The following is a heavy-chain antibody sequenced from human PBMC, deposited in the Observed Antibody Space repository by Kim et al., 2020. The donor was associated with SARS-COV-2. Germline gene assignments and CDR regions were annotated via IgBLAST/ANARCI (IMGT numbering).Heavy chain of an antibody. V-gene: IGHV4-30-2*01. CDR3: ARDRGYGHHDY. Sequence: TLSLTCAVSGGSINDYSWSWIRQPPGKGLEWIGYIYHSGRAFYNPSLKSRVAMSVDTSMDQFSLRLSSVTAADTAVYYCARDRGYGHHDYLGQGTLV. J-gene: IGHJ4*02. D-gene: IGHD5-12*01. CDR2: IYHSGRA. CDR1: GGSINDYS.